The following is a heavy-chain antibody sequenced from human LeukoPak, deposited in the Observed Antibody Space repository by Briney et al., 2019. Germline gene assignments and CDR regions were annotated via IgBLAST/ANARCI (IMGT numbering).Heavy chain of an antibody. CDR3: ATPPSSSTSCHFDY. J-gene: IGHJ4*02. CDR1: GYTLTELS. CDR2: FDPEDGET. V-gene: IGHV1-24*01. D-gene: IGHD2-2*01. Sequence: GASVKVSCKVSGYTLTELSMHWVRQAPGKGLEWMGGFDPEDGETIYAQKFQGRVTMTEDTSTDTAYMELSSLRSEDTAVYYCATPPSSSTSCHFDYWGQGTLVTVSS.